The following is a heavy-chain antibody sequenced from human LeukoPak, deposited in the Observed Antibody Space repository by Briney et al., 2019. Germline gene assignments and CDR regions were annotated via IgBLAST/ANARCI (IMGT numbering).Heavy chain of an antibody. Sequence: SVKVSCMASGGTFSSYAISWVRQAPGQGLEWMGRIIPIFGTANYAQKFQGRVTITTNESTSTAYMELSSLRSEDTAVYYCARDFDCSGGSCHYYFDYWGQGTLVTVSS. CDR2: IIPIFGTA. V-gene: IGHV1-69*05. CDR1: GGTFSSYA. J-gene: IGHJ4*02. CDR3: ARDFDCSGGSCHYYFDY. D-gene: IGHD2-15*01.